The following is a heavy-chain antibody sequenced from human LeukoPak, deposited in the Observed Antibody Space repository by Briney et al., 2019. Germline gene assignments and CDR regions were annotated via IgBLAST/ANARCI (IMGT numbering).Heavy chain of an antibody. CDR2: ISGDGGST. Sequence: GGSLRLSCAASGFTFDDYAMHWVRQAPGKGLEWVSLISGDGGSTYYADSVKGRFTISRDNSKNSLYLQMNSLRTEDTALYYCAKVLVPYYYGSGSYYQYYYYYGMDVWGQGTTVTVSS. CDR1: GFTFDDYA. J-gene: IGHJ6*02. CDR3: AKVLVPYYYGSGSYYQYYYYYGMDV. V-gene: IGHV3-43*02. D-gene: IGHD3-10*01.